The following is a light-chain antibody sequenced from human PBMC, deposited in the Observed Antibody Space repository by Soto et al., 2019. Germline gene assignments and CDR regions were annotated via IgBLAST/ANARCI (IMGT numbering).Light chain of an antibody. Sequence: EVVMTQSPATLSVSPGERATLSCRASQSVSYNLAWYQQKPGQAPRLLIYGASTRASGIPVNFSGSGSGTEFTLTISSLQSEDFAIYYCHQYNNWPQTFGQGTKVDI. V-gene: IGKV3-15*01. CDR2: GAS. CDR3: HQYNNWPQT. J-gene: IGKJ1*01. CDR1: QSVSYN.